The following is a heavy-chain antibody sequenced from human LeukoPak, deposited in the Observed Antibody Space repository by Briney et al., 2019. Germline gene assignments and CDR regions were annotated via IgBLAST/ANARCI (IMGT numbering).Heavy chain of an antibody. V-gene: IGHV3-49*04. D-gene: IGHD2-15*01. J-gene: IGHJ4*02. CDR2: IRSKAYGGTT. Sequence: GGSLRLSCTASGFTFGGYAMSWVRQAPGKGLEWVGFIRSKAYGGTTEYAASVKGRFTISRDDSKSIAYLQMNSLKTEDTAVYYCTRGPRYCSGGSCFLNYWGQGTLVTVSS. CDR1: GFTFGGYA. CDR3: TRGPRYCSGGSCFLNY.